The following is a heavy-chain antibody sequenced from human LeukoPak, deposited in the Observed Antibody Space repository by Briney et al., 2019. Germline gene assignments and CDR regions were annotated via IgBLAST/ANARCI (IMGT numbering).Heavy chain of an antibody. Sequence: PGGSLRLSCAASGFTFTNYWMFWVRQAPGKGLEWIGSIYYGGSTYYNPSLKSRVTISVDTSMNQFSLKLSFVTTADTAVYYCARALAYCSGGSCTRGYNWFDPWGQGTLVTVPS. CDR2: IYYGGST. D-gene: IGHD2-15*01. V-gene: IGHV4-39*01. CDR1: GFTFTNYW. J-gene: IGHJ5*02. CDR3: ARALAYCSGGSCTRGYNWFDP.